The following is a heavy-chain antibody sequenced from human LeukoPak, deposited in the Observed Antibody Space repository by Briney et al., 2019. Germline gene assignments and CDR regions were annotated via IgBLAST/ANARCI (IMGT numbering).Heavy chain of an antibody. CDR3: ARDRAANQDWVEFDP. Sequence: GGSRRLSCAVSGFRGSDYYMSWVRQAPGKGLEWVGLIRDSGEAFYADFARGRFAISRDESENTLYLQMNSLRVEDTAVYFCARDRAANQDWVEFDPWGQGTPVIVSS. J-gene: IGHJ5*02. V-gene: IGHV3-66*03. CDR2: IRDSGEA. D-gene: IGHD3/OR15-3a*01. CDR1: GFRGSDYY.